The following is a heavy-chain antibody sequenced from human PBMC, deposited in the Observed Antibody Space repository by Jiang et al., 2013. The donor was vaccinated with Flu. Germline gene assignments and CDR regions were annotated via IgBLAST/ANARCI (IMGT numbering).Heavy chain of an antibody. CDR3: LGNSWGSIDY. Sequence: IYSGGSTYYADSVKGRFTISRDNSKNTLYLQMNSLRAEDTAVYYCLGNSWGSIDYWGQG. CDR2: IYSGGST. V-gene: IGHV3-53*01. J-gene: IGHJ4*02. D-gene: IGHD4-23*01.